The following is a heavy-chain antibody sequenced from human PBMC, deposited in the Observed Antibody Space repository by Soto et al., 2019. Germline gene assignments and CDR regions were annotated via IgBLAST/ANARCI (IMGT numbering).Heavy chain of an antibody. CDR2: ISAIGGST. CDR1: GFTFSSYA. CDR3: AKDRGGYCTNGVCSYDAFDI. J-gene: IGHJ3*02. D-gene: IGHD2-8*01. Sequence: EVQLLESGGGLVQPGGSLRLSCAASGFTFSSYAMSWVRQAPGKGLKWVSVISAIGGSTYYADSVKGRFTISRDNSKNTLHVQMNSLRVEDTAVYFCAKDRGGYCTNGVCSYDAFDIWGQGTMVTVSS. V-gene: IGHV3-23*01.